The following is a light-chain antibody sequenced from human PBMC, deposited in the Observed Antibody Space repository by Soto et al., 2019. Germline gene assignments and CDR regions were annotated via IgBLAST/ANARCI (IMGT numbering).Light chain of an antibody. CDR1: QTVTSY. Sequence: EIVLTQSPGTLSLSPGETATLSCRASQTVTSYFAWYQQKPGQAPRLLIYGASSRATGIPDRFSGSGSGTEFTLTISGLEPEDLAVYYCQQYGYSPRTFGQGTKVEIK. J-gene: IGKJ1*01. V-gene: IGKV3-20*01. CDR2: GAS. CDR3: QQYGYSPRT.